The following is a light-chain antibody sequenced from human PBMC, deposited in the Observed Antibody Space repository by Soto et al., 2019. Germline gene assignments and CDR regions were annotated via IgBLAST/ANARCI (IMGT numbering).Light chain of an antibody. J-gene: IGKJ1*01. Sequence: DIQMTQSPSTLSASVGDRVTITCRASQSIGRWLAWYQQKPGKAPKLLIYAASSLQSGVPSRFSGSGSGTDFTLTINSLQPEDFATYYCQQVNSFPQTFGQGTKVDNK. CDR2: AAS. CDR3: QQVNSFPQT. V-gene: IGKV1-12*01. CDR1: QSIGRW.